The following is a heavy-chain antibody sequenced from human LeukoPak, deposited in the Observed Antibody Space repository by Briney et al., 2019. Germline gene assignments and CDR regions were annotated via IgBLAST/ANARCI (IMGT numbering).Heavy chain of an antibody. J-gene: IGHJ4*02. D-gene: IGHD6-19*01. V-gene: IGHV3-48*01. Sequence: PGGSLRLSCAASGFTFSSYSMNWVRQAPGKGLEWVSYISSSSSTIYYADSVKGRFTISRDNAKNSLYLQMNSLRAEETAVYYCARSKRIAVAGTVDHWGQGTMVTVSS. CDR3: ARSKRIAVAGTVDH. CDR2: ISSSSSTI. CDR1: GFTFSSYS.